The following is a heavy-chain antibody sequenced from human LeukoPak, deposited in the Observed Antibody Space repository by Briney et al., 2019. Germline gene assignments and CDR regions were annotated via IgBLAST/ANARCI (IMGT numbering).Heavy chain of an antibody. CDR3: ATSPRRYCSSTSCYLGAFEI. CDR1: GGSISSGGYS. CDR2: IYHSGST. Sequence: SQTLSLTCAVSGGSISSGGYSWSWIRQPPGKGLEWIGYIYHSGSTYYNPSLKSRVTISVDRSKNHFSLKLSSVTAADTAVYYCATSPRRYCSSTSCYLGAFEIWGQGTMVTVSS. D-gene: IGHD2-2*01. V-gene: IGHV4-30-2*01. J-gene: IGHJ3*02.